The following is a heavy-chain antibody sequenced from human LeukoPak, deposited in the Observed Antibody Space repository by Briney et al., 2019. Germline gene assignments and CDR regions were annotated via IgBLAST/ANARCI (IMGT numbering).Heavy chain of an antibody. Sequence: ASVKVSCKASGYTFTGYYMHWVRQAPGQGLEWMGWINPNSGGTNYAQKFQGRVTMTEDTSTDTAYMELSSLRSEDTAVYYCATETYSYGYARVEIWGQGTLVTVSS. J-gene: IGHJ4*01. CDR1: GYTFTGYY. CDR2: INPNSGGT. D-gene: IGHD5-18*01. CDR3: ATETYSYGYARVEI. V-gene: IGHV1-2*02.